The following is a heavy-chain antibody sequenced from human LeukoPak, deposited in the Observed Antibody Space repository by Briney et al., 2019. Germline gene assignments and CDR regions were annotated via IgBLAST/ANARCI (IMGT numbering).Heavy chain of an antibody. CDR1: GYTFTSYA. D-gene: IGHD5-18*01. J-gene: IGHJ4*02. CDR3: ARDLDTAMFDY. CDR2: ISAYNGNT. V-gene: IGHV1-18*01. Sequence: RASVTVSCKASGYTFTSYAISWVRQAPGQGLEWMGWISAYNGNTNYAQKLQGRVTMATDTSTSTAYMELRSLRSDDTAVYYCARDLDTAMFDYWGQGTLVTVSS.